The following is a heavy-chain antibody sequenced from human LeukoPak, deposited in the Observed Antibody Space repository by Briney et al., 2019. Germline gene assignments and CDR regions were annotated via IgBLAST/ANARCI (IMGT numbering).Heavy chain of an antibody. V-gene: IGHV3-30*02. J-gene: IGHJ4*02. CDR3: TYASG. CDR1: GFTFSNYG. Sequence: GSLRLSCAASGFTFSNYGMHWVRQAPGKGLEWEALIRYDGSNKYYANSVKGRFTISRDNSKNTLYLQMNSLRADDTGVYYCTYASGWGQGTLVTVSS. CDR2: IRYDGSNK.